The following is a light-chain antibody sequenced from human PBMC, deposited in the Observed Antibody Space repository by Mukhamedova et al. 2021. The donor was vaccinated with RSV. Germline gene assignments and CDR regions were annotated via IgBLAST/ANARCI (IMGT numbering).Light chain of an antibody. Sequence: INCKSSQSVLYSSNNKNYLAWYQQKPGQPPKLLIYWASTRESGVPDRFSGSGSGTDFTLTISSLQAEDVAVYYCQQYYSTPLTFG. CDR1: QSVLYSSNNKNY. V-gene: IGKV4-1*01. J-gene: IGKJ1*01. CDR3: QQYYSTPLT. CDR2: WAS.